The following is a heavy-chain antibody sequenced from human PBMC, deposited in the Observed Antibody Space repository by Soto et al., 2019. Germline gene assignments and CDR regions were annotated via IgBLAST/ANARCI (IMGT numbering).Heavy chain of an antibody. D-gene: IGHD3-9*01. CDR3: AREKVILTGYTTPGGPPLDY. CDR1: GFTFSSYS. CDR2: ISSSSSTI. Sequence: GGSLRLSCAASGFTFSSYSMNWVRQAPGKGLEWVSYISSSSSTIYYADSVKGRFTISRDNAKNSLYLQMNSLRAEDTAVYYCAREKVILTGYTTPGGPPLDYWGQGTLVTVSS. J-gene: IGHJ4*02. V-gene: IGHV3-48*01.